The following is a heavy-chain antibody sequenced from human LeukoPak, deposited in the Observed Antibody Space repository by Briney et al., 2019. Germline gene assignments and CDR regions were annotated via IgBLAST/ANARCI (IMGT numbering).Heavy chain of an antibody. CDR2: FDPEDDET. Sequence: VASVKFSCRVSGYTLTELSMHWVRQAPGKGLEWMGGFDPEDDETISAQRFQGRVTMTEDTSTDTAYMELSSLRSEDTAVYFCATLESILVPYFDYWGQGTLVTVSS. CDR3: ATLESILVPYFDY. D-gene: IGHD2-8*02. CDR1: GYTLTELS. J-gene: IGHJ4*02. V-gene: IGHV1-24*01.